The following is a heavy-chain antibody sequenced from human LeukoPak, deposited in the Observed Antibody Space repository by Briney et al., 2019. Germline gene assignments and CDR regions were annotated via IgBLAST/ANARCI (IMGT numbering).Heavy chain of an antibody. CDR1: GGSISGYY. J-gene: IGHJ4*02. V-gene: IGHV4-59*08. CDR2: IYYSGST. CDR3: ARGWYRGSYKFDY. Sequence: ASETLSLTCTVSGGSISGYYWSWIRQPPGKGLEWIGFIYYSGSTNYNPSLKSRVTISVDTSKNQLSLKLSSVTAADTAVYYCARGWYRGSYKFDYWGQGTLATVSS. D-gene: IGHD1-26*01.